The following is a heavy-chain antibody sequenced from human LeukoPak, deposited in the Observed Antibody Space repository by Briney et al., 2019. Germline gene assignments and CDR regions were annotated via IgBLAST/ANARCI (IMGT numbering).Heavy chain of an antibody. Sequence: PGGSLRLSCAASGFTFSSYAMSWVRQAPGKGLEWVSAISGSGGSKYYADSVKGRFTISRDNSKNTLYLQMNSLRAEDTAVYYCARTDKIGVANVYWGQGTLVTVSS. D-gene: IGHD6-19*01. CDR3: ARTDKIGVANVY. V-gene: IGHV3-23*01. J-gene: IGHJ4*02. CDR2: ISGSGGSK. CDR1: GFTFSSYA.